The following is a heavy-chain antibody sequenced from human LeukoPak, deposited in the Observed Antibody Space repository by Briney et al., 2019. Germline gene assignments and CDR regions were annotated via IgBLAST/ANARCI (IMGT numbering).Heavy chain of an antibody. J-gene: IGHJ4*02. CDR3: SRGKDYFDY. CDR2: IYNSGFT. V-gene: IGHV4-59*03. D-gene: IGHD3-10*01. CDR1: VGSISSYY. Sequence: SETLSLTCTVSVGSISSYYWSWIRQPPGKGLQWIGYIYNSGFTNYNPSLKSHVTISIDMSKNQFSLKLSSVTAADTAMYYCSRGKDYFDYWGQGTLVTVSS.